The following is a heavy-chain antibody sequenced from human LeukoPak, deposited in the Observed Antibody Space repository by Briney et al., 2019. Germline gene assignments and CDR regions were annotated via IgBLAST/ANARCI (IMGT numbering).Heavy chain of an antibody. CDR3: ARADIAAAGEDY. V-gene: IGHV3-11*06. CDR1: GFTFSDYY. CDR2: ISSSSYT. J-gene: IGHJ4*02. Sequence: GGSLRLSCAASGFTFSDYYMSWIRQAPGKGLEWVSYISSSSYTNYADSVKGRFTISRDNAKNSLYLQMNSLRAEDTAVYYCARADIAAAGEDYWGQGTLVTVSS. D-gene: IGHD6-13*01.